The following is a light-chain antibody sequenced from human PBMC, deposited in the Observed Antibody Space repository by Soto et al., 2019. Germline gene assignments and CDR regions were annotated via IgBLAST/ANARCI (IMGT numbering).Light chain of an antibody. CDR3: FVSHSGRVI. CDR2: DTT. J-gene: IGLJ2*01. V-gene: IGLV7-46*01. Sequence: QAVVTQEPSLTVSPGGTVTLTCAFSTGAVTSGHYPYWFQQKPGQAPRTLIYDTTNKHSWTPARFSGSLLGGKAALTLSGAQPEDEADYYCFVSHSGRVIFGGGTKLTVL. CDR1: TGAVTSGHY.